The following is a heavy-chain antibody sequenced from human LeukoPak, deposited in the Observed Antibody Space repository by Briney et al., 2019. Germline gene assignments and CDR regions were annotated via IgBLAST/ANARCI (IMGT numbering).Heavy chain of an antibody. CDR3: ATVRAAGRSSWYLDY. V-gene: IGHV3-33*01. CDR1: GFTFSNYG. Sequence: PGGSLRLSCAASGFTFSNYGMYWVRQAPGKGLEGVAVIWYDGSNKYYADSVKGRFTISRDNSKNTLYLQMNSLRAEDTAVYYCATVRAAGRSSWYLDYWGQGTLVTVSS. J-gene: IGHJ4*02. CDR2: IWYDGSNK. D-gene: IGHD2-2*01.